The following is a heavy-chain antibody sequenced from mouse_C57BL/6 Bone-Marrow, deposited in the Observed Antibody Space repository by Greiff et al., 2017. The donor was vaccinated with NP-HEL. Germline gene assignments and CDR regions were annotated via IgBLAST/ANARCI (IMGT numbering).Heavy chain of an antibody. D-gene: IGHD1-1*01. CDR3: ARGGFTTVVGFDY. CDR1: GFTFSDYY. V-gene: IGHV5-12*01. Sequence: EVKLMESGGGLVQPGGSLKLSCAASGFTFSDYYMYWVRQTPEKRLEWVAYISNGGGSTYYPDTVKGRFTISRDNAKNTLYLQMSRLKSDDTAMYYCARGGFTTVVGFDYWGQGTTLTVSS. J-gene: IGHJ2*01. CDR2: ISNGGGST.